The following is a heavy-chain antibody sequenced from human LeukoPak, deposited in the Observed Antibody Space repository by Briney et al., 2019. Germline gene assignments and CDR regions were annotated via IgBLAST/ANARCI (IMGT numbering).Heavy chain of an antibody. V-gene: IGHV3-21*01. J-gene: IGHJ4*02. CDR2: ISSSSSYI. CDR1: EFTFSSYS. Sequence: KPGGSLRLSCAASEFTFSSYSMNWVRQAPGKWLEWVSSISSSSSYIYYADSVKGRFTISRDNAKNSLYLQMNSLRAEDTAVYYCARDLGGHDYWGQGTLVTVSS. D-gene: IGHD2-15*01. CDR3: ARDLGGHDY.